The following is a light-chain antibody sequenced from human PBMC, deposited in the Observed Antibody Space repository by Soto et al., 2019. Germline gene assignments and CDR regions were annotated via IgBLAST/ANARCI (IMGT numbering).Light chain of an antibody. CDR2: EVS. CDR1: SSDVGGYNY. J-gene: IGLJ3*02. V-gene: IGLV2-14*01. Sequence: QSVLTQPASVSGSPGQSITISCTGTSSDVGGYNYVSWYQHHPGKAPKLMIYEVSNRPSGVSNRFSASKSGNTASLTISGLQAEDEADYYCSSYTSSSTNWVFGGGTKLTVL. CDR3: SSYTSSSTNWV.